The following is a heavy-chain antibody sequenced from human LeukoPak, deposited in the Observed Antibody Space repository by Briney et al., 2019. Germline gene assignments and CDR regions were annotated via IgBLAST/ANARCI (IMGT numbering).Heavy chain of an antibody. CDR1: GGSISGGGYS. CDR3: ARGGLGDYYDSSGRDNWFDP. CDR2: IYQSGST. Sequence: PLQTLSLTCAVSGGSISGGGYSWSWIRHPRRRCLEWIGYIYQSGSTYYNPSLKSRVTISVDRSKNQFSLKLSSVTAADTAVYYCARGGLGDYYDSSGRDNWFDPWGQGTLVTVSS. V-gene: IGHV4-30-2*01. J-gene: IGHJ5*02. D-gene: IGHD3-22*01.